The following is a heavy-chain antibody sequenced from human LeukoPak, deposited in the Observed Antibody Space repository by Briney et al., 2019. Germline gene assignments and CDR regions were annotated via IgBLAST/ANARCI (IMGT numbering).Heavy chain of an antibody. D-gene: IGHD3-9*01. V-gene: IGHV1-18*01. CDR2: ISAYNGNT. CDR3: ARGITYYDILTGYYSVGVDY. Sequence: GASVKVSCKASGYTFTSYGISWVRQAPGQGLEWMGWISAYNGNTNYAQKHQGRVTMTTDTSTSTAYMELRSLRSDDTAVYYCARGITYYDILTGYYSVGVDYWGQGTLVTVSS. J-gene: IGHJ4*02. CDR1: GYTFTSYG.